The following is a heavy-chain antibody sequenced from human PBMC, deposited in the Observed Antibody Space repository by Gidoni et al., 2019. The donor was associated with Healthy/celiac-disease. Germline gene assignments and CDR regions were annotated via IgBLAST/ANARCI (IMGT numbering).Heavy chain of an antibody. CDR2: ISGSGGST. J-gene: IGHJ5*02. CDR3: AKDLVVGYCSGGSCP. V-gene: IGHV3-23*01. Sequence: EVQLLESGGGLVHPGGSLRLSCAASGFPFSSYDMNWVRQAPGKGMEWVAAISGSGGSTYYADSVKGRFTISRDNSKNTLYLQMNSLRAEDTAVYYCAKDLVVGYCSGGSCPWGQGTLVTVSS. D-gene: IGHD2-15*01. CDR1: GFPFSSYD.